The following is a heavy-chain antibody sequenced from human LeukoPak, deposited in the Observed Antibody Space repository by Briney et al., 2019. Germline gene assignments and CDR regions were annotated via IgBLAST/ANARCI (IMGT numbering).Heavy chain of an antibody. CDR2: IYYSGST. D-gene: IGHD3-22*01. J-gene: IGHJ5*02. CDR3: ATSDYYDRSFDP. Sequence: SETLSLTCTVSGGSISSGDYYWGWIRQPPGKGLEWIGYIYYSGSTYYNPSLKSRVTISVDTSKNQFSLKLSSVTAADTAVYYCATSDYYDRSFDPWGQRTLVTVSS. V-gene: IGHV4-30-4*01. CDR1: GGSISSGDYY.